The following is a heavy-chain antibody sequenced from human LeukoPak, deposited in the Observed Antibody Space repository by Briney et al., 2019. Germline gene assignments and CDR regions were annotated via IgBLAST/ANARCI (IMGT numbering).Heavy chain of an antibody. J-gene: IGHJ4*02. V-gene: IGHV3-53*04. CDR1: GFTVSSNY. CDR2: IYSGGRT. Sequence: GGSLRLSCAASGFTVSSNYMSWVRQAPGKGLEWVSVIYSGGRTYYADSVKGRFTLSRHNSKNTLYLQMNSLRAEDTAVYYCARGPNPQRAFDYRGQGTLVTVSS. CDR3: ARGPNPQRAFDY.